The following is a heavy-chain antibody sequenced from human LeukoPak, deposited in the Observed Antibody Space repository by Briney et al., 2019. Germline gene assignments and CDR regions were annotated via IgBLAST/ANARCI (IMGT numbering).Heavy chain of an antibody. CDR1: GDSISGHH. D-gene: IGHD2-15*01. Sequence: SETLSLTCTLSGDSISGHHWSWIRQPPGKELEWIGYIYYNGGTSYNPSLKSRVTLSVDTSKNQLSLHLNDVTAADTAVYYCARDSAARSNLWGRGALVTVAS. J-gene: IGHJ2*01. CDR2: IYYNGGT. CDR3: ARDSAARSNL. V-gene: IGHV4-59*11.